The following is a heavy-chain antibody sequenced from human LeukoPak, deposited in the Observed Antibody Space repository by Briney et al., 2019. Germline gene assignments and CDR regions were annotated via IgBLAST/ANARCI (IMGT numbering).Heavy chain of an antibody. Sequence: PGRSLRLSCAASGFTFSSYGMHWVRQAPGKGLEWVAVISYDGSNKYYADSVKGRFTISRDNSKNTLYLQMNSLRAEDTAVYYCAKDRSSGCGYWGQGTLVTVSS. CDR3: AKDRSSGCGY. CDR2: ISYDGSNK. V-gene: IGHV3-30*18. J-gene: IGHJ4*02. CDR1: GFTFSSYG. D-gene: IGHD6-19*01.